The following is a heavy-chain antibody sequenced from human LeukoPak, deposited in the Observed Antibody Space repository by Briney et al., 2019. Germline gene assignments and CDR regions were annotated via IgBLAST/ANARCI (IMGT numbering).Heavy chain of an antibody. CDR1: GFTFSSYE. CDR2: INQDASET. CDR3: CVYKAANWFDP. V-gene: IGHV3-7*01. J-gene: IGHJ5*02. Sequence: GGSLRLSCAASGFTFSSYEMNWVRQAPGKGLEWVANINQDASETQYADSVQGRFTISRDNAKNSLYVQMNSLRVEDTAIYYCCVYKAANWFDPWGQGTLVTVSS. D-gene: IGHD5/OR15-5a*01.